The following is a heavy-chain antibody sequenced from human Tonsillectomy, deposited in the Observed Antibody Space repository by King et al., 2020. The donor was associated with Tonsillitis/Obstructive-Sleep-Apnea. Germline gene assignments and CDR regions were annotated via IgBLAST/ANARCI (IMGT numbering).Heavy chain of an antibody. Sequence: VQLVESGGGLVKPGGSLRLSCAASGFTFSSYSMNWVRQAPGKGLEWVSSISSSSSYIYYADSVKGRFTISRDNAKNSLYLQMNSLRAEDTAVYYCARGRAYYDLQEAFDIWGQGTMVTVSS. V-gene: IGHV3-21*01. D-gene: IGHD3-3*01. CDR3: ARGRAYYDLQEAFDI. J-gene: IGHJ3*02. CDR2: ISSSSSYI. CDR1: GFTFSSYS.